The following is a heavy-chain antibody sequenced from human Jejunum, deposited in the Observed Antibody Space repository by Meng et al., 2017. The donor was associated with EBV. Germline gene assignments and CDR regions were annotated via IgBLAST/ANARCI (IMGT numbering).Heavy chain of an antibody. J-gene: IGHJ5*01. CDR2: NNTDTGHT. V-gene: IGHV7-4-1*02. Sequence: QVQLVQSGSEFKNPGASVTVSCKASGYTVTTYSMHWVRHAPGQGLEWMGWNNTDTGHTTYVQGFTGRFVFSLDTSVSTAYLQISSLKPDYTGVYYCARGRSSYLDSWGQGT. CDR1: GYTVTTYS. D-gene: IGHD3-16*02. CDR3: ARGRSSYLDS.